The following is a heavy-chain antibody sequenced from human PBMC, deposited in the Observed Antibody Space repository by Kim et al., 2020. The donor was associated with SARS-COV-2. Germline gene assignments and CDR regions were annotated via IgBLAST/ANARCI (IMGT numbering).Heavy chain of an antibody. D-gene: IGHD6-25*01. J-gene: IGHJ4*02. V-gene: IGHV4-59*01. Sequence: HPNPPLKSRVTISIDTSKNQFSLKLSSVTAADTAMYYCARVMSTATFDYWGQGTLVTVSS. CDR3: ARVMSTATFDY.